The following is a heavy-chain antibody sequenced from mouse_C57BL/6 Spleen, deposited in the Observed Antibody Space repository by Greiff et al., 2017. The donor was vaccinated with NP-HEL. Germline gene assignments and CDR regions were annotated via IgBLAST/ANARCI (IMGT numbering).Heavy chain of an antibody. D-gene: IGHD1-1*01. Sequence: EVKLMESGGGLVKPGGSLKLSCAASGFTFSDYGMHWVRQAPEKGLAWVAYISSGSSTIYDADTVKGRFPISRDNAKNTLFLQMTSLRSEDTAMYYCARMKGILLRYEFAYWGQGTLVTVSA. CDR2: ISSGSSTI. J-gene: IGHJ3*01. CDR1: GFTFSDYG. CDR3: ARMKGILLRYEFAY. V-gene: IGHV5-17*01.